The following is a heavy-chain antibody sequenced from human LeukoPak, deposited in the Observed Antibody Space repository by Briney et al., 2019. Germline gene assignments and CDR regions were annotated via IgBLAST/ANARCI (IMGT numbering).Heavy chain of an antibody. CDR3: ARVGRSRGSLPNSYYYMDV. CDR1: GDIFNSYS. Sequence: SVKVSCKASGDIFNSYSIIWVRQAPGQGLEWMGGIIPMFGSANYAQTFQDRVTITTDQSTSTAYMELSSLSSEDTAVYYCARVGRSRGSLPNSYYYMDVWGTGTTVTVSS. J-gene: IGHJ6*03. V-gene: IGHV1-69*05. CDR2: IIPMFGSA. D-gene: IGHD1-26*01.